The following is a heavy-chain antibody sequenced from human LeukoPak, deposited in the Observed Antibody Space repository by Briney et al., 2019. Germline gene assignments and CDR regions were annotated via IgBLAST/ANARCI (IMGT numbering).Heavy chain of an antibody. J-gene: IGHJ4*02. D-gene: IGHD3-3*01. CDR3: ARLREIPVFGVVTKSTSYFDY. CDR2: IRQDGSQK. Sequence: GGSLRLSCAASGFTFSSYWMSWVRQAPGKGLEWVATIRQDGSQKYYVDSVKGRFTISRGNAKNSLYLQMNSLRAEDTAVYYCARLREIPVFGVVTKSTSYFDYWGQGTLVTVSS. CDR1: GFTFSSYW. V-gene: IGHV3-7*01.